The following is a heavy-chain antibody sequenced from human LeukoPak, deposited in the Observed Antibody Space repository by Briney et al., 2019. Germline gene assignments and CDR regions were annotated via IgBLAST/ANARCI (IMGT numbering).Heavy chain of an antibody. V-gene: IGHV3-33*01. Sequence: GGSLRLSCAPSGFGSRTYAMYWVGEAPGKGREGVAMIWSDGSNQYYADSVKGRFTISRDNSKNTLYLQMNSLRAEDTAVYYCATERDSSWPFDSWGQGTLVTVSS. D-gene: IGHD6-13*01. CDR2: IWSDGSNQ. J-gene: IGHJ4*02. CDR3: ATERDSSWPFDS. CDR1: GFGSRTYA.